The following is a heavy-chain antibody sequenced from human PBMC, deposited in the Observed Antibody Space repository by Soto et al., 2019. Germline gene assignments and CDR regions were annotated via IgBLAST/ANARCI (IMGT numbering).Heavy chain of an antibody. CDR3: TTWLTAHFDY. Sequence: VSLRLSCAASGFTFSSYTLNWVRRAPGKGLEWVATSSDRRTGNTHYSDSVRGRFTLSRDYSRNILFLQMDSLRADDTALYYCTTWLTAHFDYWGRGTQATVSS. CDR2: SSDRRTGNT. V-gene: IGHV3-23*01. J-gene: IGHJ4*02. CDR1: GFTFSSYT. D-gene: IGHD2-21*02.